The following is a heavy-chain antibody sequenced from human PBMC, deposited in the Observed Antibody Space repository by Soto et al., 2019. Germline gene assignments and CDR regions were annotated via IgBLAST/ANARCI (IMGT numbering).Heavy chain of an antibody. D-gene: IGHD2-2*01. CDR1: GGSISSVGYY. CDR3: ARVVVGPYWFDH. V-gene: IGHV4-31*03. J-gene: IGHJ5*02. Sequence: QVQRQESGPGLVKPSQTLSLTCTVAGGSISSVGYYWSCIRQLPGKGLEWIGDIYYSGSTYYSPALMSRVTTSVETSKNQCSLKLSSVTAADTAVYYCARVVVGPYWFDHWGQGTLVTVSS. CDR2: IYYSGST.